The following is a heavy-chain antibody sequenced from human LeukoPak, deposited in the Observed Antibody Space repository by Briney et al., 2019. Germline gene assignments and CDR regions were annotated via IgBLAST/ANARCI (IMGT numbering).Heavy chain of an antibody. V-gene: IGHV3-23*01. D-gene: IGHD3-22*01. CDR2: ISASGHAT. Sequence: GGSLRLSCAASGFTFSSYAMSWVRQAPGKGLEAPGKGLEWVSTISASGHATYYPDSVKGRFTISRDNSKNTLYLQMNSLRAEDTAVYYCAKDMAAKPYFYDSSGYSPFQHWGQGTLVTVSS. CDR3: AKDMAAKPYFYDSSGYSPFQH. J-gene: IGHJ1*01. CDR1: GFTFSSYA.